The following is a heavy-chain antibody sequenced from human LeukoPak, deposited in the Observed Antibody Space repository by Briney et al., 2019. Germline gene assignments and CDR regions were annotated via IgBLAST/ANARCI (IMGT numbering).Heavy chain of an antibody. CDR1: GYSFTDYG. J-gene: IGHJ4*02. Sequence: ASVKVSCKASGYSFTDYGITWVRQAPGRGLEWMGWIRGYNGNTNYAHKLQGRVTMTTDTSTSTVYMELRSLRSDDTAVYYCARDLNDSSGWSDYWGQGTLVTVSS. D-gene: IGHD3-22*01. V-gene: IGHV1-18*01. CDR2: IRGYNGNT. CDR3: ARDLNDSSGWSDY.